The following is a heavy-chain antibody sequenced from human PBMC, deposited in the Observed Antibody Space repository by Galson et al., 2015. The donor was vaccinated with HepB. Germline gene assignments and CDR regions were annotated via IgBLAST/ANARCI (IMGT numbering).Heavy chain of an antibody. D-gene: IGHD1-26*01. Sequence: SETLSLTCVVYGGSFSAYYWSWIRQPPGKGLEWIGEINHGGSTNYNPSLKSRVTISVDTSKNQFSLKLSSVTAADTAVYYCARGPTTLDWYFDLWGRGTLVTVSS. V-gene: IGHV4-34*01. CDR3: ARGPTTLDWYFDL. J-gene: IGHJ2*01. CDR2: INHGGST. CDR1: GGSFSAYY.